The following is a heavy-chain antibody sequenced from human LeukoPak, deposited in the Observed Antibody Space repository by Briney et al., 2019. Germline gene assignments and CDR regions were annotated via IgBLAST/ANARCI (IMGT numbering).Heavy chain of an antibody. V-gene: IGHV3-48*03. CDR3: ARFGYNDFDY. D-gene: IGHD5-24*01. CDR1: GFSFSSYE. Sequence: GGSLRLSCVASGFSFSSYEINWVRQAPGKGLEWVSYISSSGSTIYYADSVKGRFTISRDNAKNSLYLQMNSLRPEDTAVYYCARFGYNDFDYWGQGTLVTVSA. CDR2: ISSSGSTI. J-gene: IGHJ4*02.